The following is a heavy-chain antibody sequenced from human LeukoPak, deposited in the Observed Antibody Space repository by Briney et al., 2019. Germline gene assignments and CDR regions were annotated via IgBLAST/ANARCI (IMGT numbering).Heavy chain of an antibody. CDR3: ARPAYCSGGRCYNGMDV. Sequence: GESLKISCKGSGYSFTSYWIGWVRQMPGKGLEWIGIIYPGDSDTRYSPSFQGQVTISVDKSISTAYLQWSSLKASDTAMYYCARPAYCSGGRCYNGMDVWGQGTTVTVSS. CDR1: GYSFTSYW. V-gene: IGHV5-51*01. J-gene: IGHJ6*02. D-gene: IGHD2-15*01. CDR2: IYPGDSDT.